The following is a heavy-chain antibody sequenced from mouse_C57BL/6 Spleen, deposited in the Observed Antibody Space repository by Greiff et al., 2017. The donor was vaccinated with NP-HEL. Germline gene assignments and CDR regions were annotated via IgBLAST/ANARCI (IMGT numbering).Heavy chain of an antibody. CDR3: ARHYSNFDWYFDV. V-gene: IGHV1-9*01. J-gene: IGHJ1*03. CDR1: GYTFTGYW. CDR2: LLPGSGST. D-gene: IGHD2-5*01. Sequence: QVQLQQSGAELMKPGASVKLSCKATGYTFTGYWIEWVKQRPGHGLEWIGELLPGSGSTNYNEKFKGKATFTADTSSNTACMQLSSLTTEDSAIYYCARHYSNFDWYFDVWGTGTTVTVAS.